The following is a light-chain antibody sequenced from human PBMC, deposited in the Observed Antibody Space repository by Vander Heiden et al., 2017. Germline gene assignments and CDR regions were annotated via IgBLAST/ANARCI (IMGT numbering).Light chain of an antibody. J-gene: IGLJ1*01. CDR3: AAWDDSLNGSYV. CDR1: SSNIGSNT. V-gene: IGLV1-44*01. Sequence: QSVLTQPPSASWTPGQRVTISCSGSSSNIGSNTVNWYQQLPGTAPKLLIYSNNQRPSGVPDRFSGSKSGTSASLAISGLQSEDEADYYCAAWDDSLNGSYVFGTGTKVTVL. CDR2: SNN.